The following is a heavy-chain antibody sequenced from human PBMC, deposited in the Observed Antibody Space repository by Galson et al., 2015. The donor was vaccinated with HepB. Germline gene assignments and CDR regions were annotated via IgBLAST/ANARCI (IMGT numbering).Heavy chain of an antibody. D-gene: IGHD3-16*01. CDR1: GGTFNRYA. V-gene: IGHV1-69*04. J-gene: IGHJ5*02. Sequence: SVKVSCKASGGTFNRYALSWVRQAPGQGLEWMGRIVTSLQVTTYAQKFHGRITITADKTTNMGYLDLRSLRSDDTAVYFFARDRLEASANVFDPWGQGTQVIVSS. CDR3: ARDRLEASANVFDP. CDR2: IVTSLQVT.